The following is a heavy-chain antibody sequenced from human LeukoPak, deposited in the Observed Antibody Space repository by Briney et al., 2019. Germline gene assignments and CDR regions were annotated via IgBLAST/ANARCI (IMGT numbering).Heavy chain of an antibody. V-gene: IGHV4-39*07. CDR1: GGSISSNIYY. J-gene: IGHJ6*02. D-gene: IGHD5-12*01. CDR2: IDYSGST. Sequence: PSETLSLTCTVSGGSISSNIYYWVWIRQPPGKGLEWIGSIDYSGSTNYNPSLKSRVTISVDTSKNQFSLKLSSVTAADTAVYYCARFVRGGYDRRNYYYYGMDVWGQGTTVTVSS. CDR3: ARFVRGGYDRRNYYYYGMDV.